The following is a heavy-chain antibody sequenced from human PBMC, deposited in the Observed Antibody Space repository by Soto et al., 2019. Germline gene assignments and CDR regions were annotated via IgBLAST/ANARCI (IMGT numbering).Heavy chain of an antibody. CDR1: GGSISSGGYY. D-gene: IGHD6-13*01. CDR2: IYYSGST. V-gene: IGHV4-31*03. CDR3: ASISWYLGAFDI. Sequence: SETLSLTCTVSGGSISSGGYYWSWIRQHPGKGLEWIGYIYYSGSTYYNPSLKSRVTISVDTSKNQFSLKLSSVTAADTAVYYCASISWYLGAFDIWGQGTMVTVSS. J-gene: IGHJ3*02.